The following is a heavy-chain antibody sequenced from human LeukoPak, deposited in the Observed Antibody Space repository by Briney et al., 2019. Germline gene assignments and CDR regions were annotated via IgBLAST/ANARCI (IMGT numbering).Heavy chain of an antibody. J-gene: IGHJ4*02. CDR2: WRYDGSP. V-gene: IGHV4-59*08. Sequence: SETLSLTRAVSGGSISGRYWSWIRQPPGKGLEWIANWRYDGSPNYTPSLESRATISLDTSKNPFSLRLTSVTAADTAVYYCVVTQKWLAFDYWGQGILVTVSS. CDR1: GGSISGRY. CDR3: VVTQKWLAFDY. D-gene: IGHD6-19*01.